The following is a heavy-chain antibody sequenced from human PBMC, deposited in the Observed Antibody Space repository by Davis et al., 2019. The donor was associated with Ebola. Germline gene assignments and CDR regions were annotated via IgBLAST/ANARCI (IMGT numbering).Heavy chain of an antibody. D-gene: IGHD6-6*01. J-gene: IGHJ4*02. Sequence: SVKVSCMASGYTFTSYGISWVRQAPGQGLEWMGWINTNTGNPTYAQGFTGRFVFSLDTSVSTAYLQISSLKAEDIAVYYCARDSLISSSSSFDYWGQGTLVTVSS. CDR2: INTNTGNP. V-gene: IGHV7-4-1*02. CDR1: GYTFTSYG. CDR3: ARDSLISSSSSFDY.